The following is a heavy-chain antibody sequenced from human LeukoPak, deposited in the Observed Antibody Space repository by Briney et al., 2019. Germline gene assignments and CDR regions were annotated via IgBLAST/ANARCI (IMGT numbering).Heavy chain of an antibody. CDR2: ISGDGGST. V-gene: IGHV3-64D*06. D-gene: IGHD2-2*01. J-gene: IGHJ4*02. CDR1: GLTFSSYA. Sequence: GGSLRLSCSASGLTFSSYAMHWVRQAPGKGLEYVSVISGDGGSTYYADSVKGRFTISRDNSKNTLYLQMSSLRAEDTAVYYCVKDRYCSSTSCYSILDYWGQGTLVTVSS. CDR3: VKDRYCSSTSCYSILDY.